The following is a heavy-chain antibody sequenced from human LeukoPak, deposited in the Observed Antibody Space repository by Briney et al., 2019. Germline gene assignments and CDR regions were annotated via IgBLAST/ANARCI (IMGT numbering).Heavy chain of an antibody. V-gene: IGHV1-18*01. J-gene: IGHJ4*02. Sequence: ASVKVSCKASGYTFTSYGISWVRQAPGQGLEWMGWISAYNGNTNYAQKLQGRVTMTTDTSTSTAYMELRSLRSDDTAVYYCARAIAVAGTHYYFDYWGQGTLVTVSS. CDR3: ARAIAVAGTHYYFDY. CDR1: GYTFTSYG. D-gene: IGHD6-19*01. CDR2: ISAYNGNT.